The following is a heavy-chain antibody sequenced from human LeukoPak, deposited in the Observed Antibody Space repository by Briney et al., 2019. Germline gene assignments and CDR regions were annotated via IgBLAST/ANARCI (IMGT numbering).Heavy chain of an antibody. CDR3: ARGTPITMVRGVITPWMS. D-gene: IGHD3-10*01. CDR1: GYTFTSYF. Sequence: ASVKVSCKASGYTFTSYFMHWVRQAPGQGLEWMGIINPSGGSTSYAQKFQGRVTMTRDTSTSTVYMELSSLRSEDTAVYYCARGTPITMVRGVITPWMSWGQGTLVTVSS. V-gene: IGHV1-46*01. CDR2: INPSGGST. J-gene: IGHJ4*02.